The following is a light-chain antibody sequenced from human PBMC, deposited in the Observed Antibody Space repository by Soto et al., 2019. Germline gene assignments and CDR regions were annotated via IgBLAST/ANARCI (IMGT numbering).Light chain of an antibody. J-gene: IGLJ2*01. CDR3: CSYAGSVV. CDR1: SSDVGGYNY. Sequence: QSALTQPRSVSGSPGQSVTISCTGTSSDVGGYNYVSWYQQHPGKAPKLMIYDVSKRPSGVPDRFSGSKSGNTACLTISGLQAEDEADYYCCSYAGSVVFGGGTKVTVL. V-gene: IGLV2-11*01. CDR2: DVS.